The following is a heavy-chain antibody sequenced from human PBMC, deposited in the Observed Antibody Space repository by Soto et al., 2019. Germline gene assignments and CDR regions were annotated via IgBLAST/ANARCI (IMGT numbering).Heavy chain of an antibody. CDR1: GFTFSSYA. V-gene: IGHV3-23*01. Sequence: EVQVLESGGGLVQPGGSLRLSCAASGFTFSSYAMSWVRQAPGKGLECVAAISGTGGSTYYADYVKGRFTISRDNSKNTLYLQMNSLRVEDTAVYYCAKPRSEIYAYIWGSYRLGFDQWGQGTLVTVSS. CDR3: AKPRSEIYAYIWGSYRLGFDQ. D-gene: IGHD3-16*02. CDR2: ISGTGGST. J-gene: IGHJ4*02.